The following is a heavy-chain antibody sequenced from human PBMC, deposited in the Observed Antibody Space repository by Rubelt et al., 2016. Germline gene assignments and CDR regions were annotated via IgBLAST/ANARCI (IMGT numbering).Heavy chain of an antibody. J-gene: IGHJ4*02. Sequence: QVQLQESGPGLVKPSQTLSLTCTVSGGSISSGGYYWSWIRQHPGKGLEWIGYIYYSGSTNYNPSPMSRVTISVDTSKNQFSLKLSAGTAADTAVYYCAGVSMVRGVDYYFDYWGQGTLVTVSS. CDR2: IYYSGST. CDR1: GGSISSGGYY. V-gene: IGHV4-31*03. CDR3: AGVSMVRGVDYYFDY. D-gene: IGHD3-10*01.